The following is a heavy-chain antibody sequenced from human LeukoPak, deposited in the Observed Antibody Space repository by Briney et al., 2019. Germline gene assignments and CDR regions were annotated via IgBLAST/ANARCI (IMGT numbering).Heavy chain of an antibody. J-gene: IGHJ3*02. D-gene: IGHD2-2*01. CDR2: TSHDGGKK. CDR1: GFTFNTYA. V-gene: IGHV3-30*03. Sequence: GGSLRLSCEASGFTFNTYAMHWVRQAPGKGLEWVAVTSHDGGKKYYADSVKGRFSISRDNAKNSLYLQMNSLRAEDTAVYYCARVRSSYAGWFTNAFDIWGQGTMVTVSS. CDR3: ARVRSSYAGWFTNAFDI.